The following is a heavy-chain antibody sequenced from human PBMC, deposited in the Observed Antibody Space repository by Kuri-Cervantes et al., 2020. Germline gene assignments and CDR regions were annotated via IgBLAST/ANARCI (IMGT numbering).Heavy chain of an antibody. V-gene: IGHV3-30-3*01. CDR2: ISYDGSNK. CDR3: TTDEHFGWFWRDY. Sequence: GESLKISCAASGFTFSSYAMHWVRQAPGKGLEWVAVISYDGSNKYYADSVKGRFTISRDNSKNTLYLQMNSLRAEDTAVYYCTTDEHFGWFWRDYWGQGTLVTVSS. CDR1: GFTFSSYA. J-gene: IGHJ4*02. D-gene: IGHD3-9*01.